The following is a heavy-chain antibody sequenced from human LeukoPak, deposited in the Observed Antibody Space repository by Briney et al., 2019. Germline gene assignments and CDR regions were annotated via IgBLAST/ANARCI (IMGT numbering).Heavy chain of an antibody. D-gene: IGHD2-2*01. Sequence: ASVKVSCKASGYTFTGYYMHWVRQAPGQGLEWMGWINPNSGGTNYAQKFQGRVTMTRDTSISTAYMELSRLRSDDTAVYYCARDGCSSTSCYADWFDPWGQGTLVTVSS. CDR3: ARDGCSSTSCYADWFDP. J-gene: IGHJ5*02. V-gene: IGHV1-2*02. CDR1: GYTFTGYY. CDR2: INPNSGGT.